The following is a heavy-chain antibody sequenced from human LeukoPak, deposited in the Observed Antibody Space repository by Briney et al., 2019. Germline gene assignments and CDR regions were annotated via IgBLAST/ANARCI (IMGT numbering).Heavy chain of an antibody. Sequence: SGGSLRLSCAASGYTFSSAWMTWVRQAPGKGLEWVGRVRSKADGGTTDYAAPAKGRFTISRDDSKNTVLLQMNSLKTEDTAVYYCTTVRPGTSGYSYWGQGTLVTVSS. CDR1: GYTFSSAW. CDR2: VRSKADGGTT. CDR3: TTVRPGTSGYSY. V-gene: IGHV3-15*01. D-gene: IGHD3-22*01. J-gene: IGHJ4*02.